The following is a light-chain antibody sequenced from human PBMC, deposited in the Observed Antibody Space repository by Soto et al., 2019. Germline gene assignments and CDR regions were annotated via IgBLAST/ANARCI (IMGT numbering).Light chain of an antibody. Sequence: EIVFTQSSGTLSLSPGERAPLSGRASQSVSSTYLIWYQQKPGQAPRTVIYGPSIRATGIPATFSGRGSGTDFTLTISSLQPEDLAVYYCQQRSNWLWTVGPGTKGAIK. CDR1: QSVSSTY. CDR3: QQRSNWLWT. CDR2: GPS. V-gene: IGKV3D-20*02. J-gene: IGKJ1*01.